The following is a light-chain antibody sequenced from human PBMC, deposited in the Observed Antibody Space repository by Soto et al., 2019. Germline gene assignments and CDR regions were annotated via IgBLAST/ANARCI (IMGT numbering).Light chain of an antibody. CDR2: AAS. V-gene: IGKV1-9*01. CDR1: QGISSY. J-gene: IGKJ3*01. Sequence: DIQLTQSPSFLSASVGDRVTITCRASQGISSYLAWYQQKPGKAPKLLIYAASTLQSGVPSRFSGSGSGTEFTLTISSLQPEDFATYYCQQLRTFGPGTKVGIK. CDR3: QQLRT.